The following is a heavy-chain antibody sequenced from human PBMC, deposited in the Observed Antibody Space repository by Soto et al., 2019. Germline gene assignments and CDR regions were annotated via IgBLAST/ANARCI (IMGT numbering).Heavy chain of an antibody. CDR1: GGSISSFY. J-gene: IGHJ4*02. CDR3: ARGSSRWDY. CDR2: IYSGGSK. D-gene: IGHD6-13*01. V-gene: IGHV4-4*07. Sequence: AETLSLTCTVSGGSISSFYWSWVRQPAGKGLEWVGRIYSGGSKNYNPSLKSRVTMSVDKSKNQFSLRLISVTAADPAMYYCARGSSRWDYWGQGTLVTVSS.